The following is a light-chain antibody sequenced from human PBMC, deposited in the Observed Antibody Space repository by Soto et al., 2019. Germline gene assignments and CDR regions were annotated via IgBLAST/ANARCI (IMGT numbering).Light chain of an antibody. V-gene: IGKV3-20*01. Sequence: EVVLTQSPGTLSLSPGERATLSCRASQRVSSNFLGWYQQKPGQAPRLLFYGASSRATGIPDRFSGSGSGTDFTLTISRLEPEDFAVYYCHQYGRSLWTFGQGTKVEIK. J-gene: IGKJ1*01. CDR3: HQYGRSLWT. CDR1: QRVSSNF. CDR2: GAS.